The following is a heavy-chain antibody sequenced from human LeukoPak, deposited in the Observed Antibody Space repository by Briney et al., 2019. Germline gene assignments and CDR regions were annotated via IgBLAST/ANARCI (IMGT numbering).Heavy chain of an antibody. CDR1: GFTFSSYG. J-gene: IGHJ4*02. D-gene: IGHD5-24*01. CDR2: LSGSGDDT. Sequence: GGSLRLSCAASGFTFSSYGMSWVRQAPGNGLERVSALSGSGDDTYYADSVKGRFTISRDNSKNTLYLQMNSLRAEDTAVYYCTVQRGGDGYNTFDYWGQGTLVTVSS. CDR3: TVQRGGDGYNTFDY. V-gene: IGHV3-23*01.